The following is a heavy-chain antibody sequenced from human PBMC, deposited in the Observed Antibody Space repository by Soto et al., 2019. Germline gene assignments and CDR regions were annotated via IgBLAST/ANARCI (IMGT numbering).Heavy chain of an antibody. Sequence: RASVKVSCKASGYTFTSYGISWVRQAPGQGLEWMGWISAYNGNTNYAQKLQGRVTMTTDTSTSTAYMELRSLRSDDTAVYYCARDNREHYYDSSGYYYFAEASQGGAFDIWGQGAMVT. D-gene: IGHD3-22*01. V-gene: IGHV1-18*01. J-gene: IGHJ3*02. CDR2: ISAYNGNT. CDR1: GYTFTSYG. CDR3: ARDNREHYYDSSGYYYFAEASQGGAFDI.